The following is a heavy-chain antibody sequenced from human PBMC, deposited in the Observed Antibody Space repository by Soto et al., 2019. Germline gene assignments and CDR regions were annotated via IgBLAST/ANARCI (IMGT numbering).Heavy chain of an antibody. Sequence: SETLSLTCAVSGYSISSGYYWGWLRQPPGKGLEWIGSNYHGGSTYYNPSLNSRVTLSIDMTNNHVSLILNSVTAADTAVYYCARVGPWVPYYYDSSPYTFENWFDPWGQGTLVTSPQ. CDR3: ARVGPWVPYYYDSSPYTFENWFDP. CDR1: GYSISSGYY. D-gene: IGHD3-22*01. V-gene: IGHV4-38-2*01. J-gene: IGHJ5*02. CDR2: NYHGGST.